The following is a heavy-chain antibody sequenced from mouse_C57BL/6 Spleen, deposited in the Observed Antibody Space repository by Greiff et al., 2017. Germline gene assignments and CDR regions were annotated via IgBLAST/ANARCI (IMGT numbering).Heavy chain of an antibody. V-gene: IGHV3-6*01. CDR3: ARDPNWSFDY. CDR2: ISYDGSN. J-gene: IGHJ2*01. D-gene: IGHD4-1*02. CDR1: GYSITSGYY. Sequence: EVKLVESGPGLVKPSQSLSLTCSVTGYSITSGYYWNWIRQFPGNKLEWMGYISYDGSNNYNPSLKNRISITRDTSKNQFFLKLNSVTTEDTATYYCARDPNWSFDYWGQGTTLTVSS.